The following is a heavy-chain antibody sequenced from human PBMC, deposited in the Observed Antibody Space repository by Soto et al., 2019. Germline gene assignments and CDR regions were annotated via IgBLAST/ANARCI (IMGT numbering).Heavy chain of an antibody. CDR3: TRDIGGKGAY. CDR1: GFTFSSYW. Sequence: GGSLRLSCAASGFTFSSYWMHWARQVPGKGLLWVSRIDEYGSTINYADSVKGRFTISRDNARNTLYLEMNSLRAEDTALYYCTRDIGGKGAYWGPGTLVTVSS. V-gene: IGHV3-74*01. CDR2: IDEYGSTI. D-gene: IGHD3-10*01. J-gene: IGHJ4*02.